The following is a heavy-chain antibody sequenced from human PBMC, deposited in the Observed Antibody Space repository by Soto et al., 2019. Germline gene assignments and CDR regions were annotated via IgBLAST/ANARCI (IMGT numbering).Heavy chain of an antibody. D-gene: IGHD6-13*01. J-gene: IGHJ4*02. CDR3: ARHRASSWQRAFDR. CDR1: SGSISSSSSY. CDR2: IHYSGSTY. V-gene: IGHV4-39*01. Sequence: SETLSLTCTVSSGSISSSSSYWGWIRQPPGKGLEWIGSIHYSGSTYYYNPSLKSRVTISADTSKDQFSLNLTSVTAADTAVYYCARHRASSWQRAFDRWGQGTLVTVSS.